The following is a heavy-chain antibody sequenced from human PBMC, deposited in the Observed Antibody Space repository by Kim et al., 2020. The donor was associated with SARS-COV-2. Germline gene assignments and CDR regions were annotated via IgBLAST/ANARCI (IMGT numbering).Heavy chain of an antibody. CDR1: GYTFTSYY. CDR2: INPSGGST. J-gene: IGHJ6*02. CDR3: AREHPPLVVPAAMHSMWPKTKNYYYYYGMDV. Sequence: ASVKVSCKASGYTFTSYYMHWVRQAPGQGLEWMGIINPSGGSTSYAQKFQGRVTMTRDTSTSTVYMELSSLRSEDTAVYYCAREHPPLVVPAAMHSMWPKTKNYYYYYGMDVWGQGTTVTVSS. V-gene: IGHV1-46*01. D-gene: IGHD2-2*01.